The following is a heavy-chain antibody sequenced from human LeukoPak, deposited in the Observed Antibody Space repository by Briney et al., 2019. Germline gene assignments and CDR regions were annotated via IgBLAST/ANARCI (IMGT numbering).Heavy chain of an antibody. V-gene: IGHV1-46*01. Sequence: ASVKVSCKASGYTFTSYYMHWVRQAPGQGLEWMGIINPSGGSASYAQKFQGRVTITRDTSTSTVYMELSSLRSEDTAVYYCGTLGEGIDYWGQGTLVTVSS. CDR3: GTLGEGIDY. CDR1: GYTFTSYY. J-gene: IGHJ4*02. CDR2: INPSGGSA. D-gene: IGHD3-10*01.